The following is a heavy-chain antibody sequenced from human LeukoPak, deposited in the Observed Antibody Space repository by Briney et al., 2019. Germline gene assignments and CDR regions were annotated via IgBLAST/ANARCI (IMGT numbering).Heavy chain of an antibody. D-gene: IGHD3-22*01. CDR3: ARGDYYDSSASFNDAFDV. Sequence: GGSLRLSCATSGFTFSSYWMSWVRQAPGKGLEWVANIKKDGSEKNYVDSVKGRFTISRDNAKNSLYLQINSLRAEDTAVYYCARGDYYDSSASFNDAFDVWGQGTMVTVSS. CDR2: IKKDGSEK. V-gene: IGHV3-7*01. J-gene: IGHJ3*01. CDR1: GFTFSSYW.